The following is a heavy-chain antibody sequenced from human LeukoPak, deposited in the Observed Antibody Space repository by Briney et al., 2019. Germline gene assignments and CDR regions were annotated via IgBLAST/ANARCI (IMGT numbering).Heavy chain of an antibody. J-gene: IGHJ4*02. CDR3: ARLRDYYGSGSYTFDY. V-gene: IGHV4-59*08. CDR2: IYYSGST. Sequence: SETLSLTCTVSGGSISSYYWSWIRQPPGKGLEWIGYIYYSGSTNYNPSLKSRVTISVDTSKNQFSLKLSSVTAADTAVYYCARLRDYYGSGSYTFDYWGQGTLVTVSS. D-gene: IGHD3-10*01. CDR1: GGSISSYY.